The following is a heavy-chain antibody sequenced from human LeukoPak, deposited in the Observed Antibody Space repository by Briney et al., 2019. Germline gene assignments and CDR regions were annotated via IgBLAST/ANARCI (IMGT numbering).Heavy chain of an antibody. CDR2: IKQDGSEK. CDR1: GFSFSSYW. Sequence: PGGSLRLSCAASGFSFSSYWMSWVRQAPGKGLEWVANIKQDGSEKYYVDSVKGRFTISRDNSKNTLYLQMNSLRAEDTAVYYCAKDFTANYDSWSGYPHWGQGTLVTVSS. CDR3: AKDFTANYDSWSGYPH. D-gene: IGHD3-3*01. V-gene: IGHV3-7*03. J-gene: IGHJ4*02.